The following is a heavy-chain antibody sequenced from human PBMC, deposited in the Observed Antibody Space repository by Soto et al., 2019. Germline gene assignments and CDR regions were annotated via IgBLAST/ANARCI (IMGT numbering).Heavy chain of an antibody. CDR2: IYYSGST. J-gene: IGHJ5*02. Sequence: SETLSLTCTVSGGSISNYFWSWIRQPPGKGLEWIGYIYYSGSTNYNPSLKSRVTISVDTSKNQFSLKLSSVTAADTAVYYCARYYYDSSGYYDWFDPWGQGTLVTVSS. CDR1: GGSISNYF. V-gene: IGHV4-59*01. CDR3: ARYYYDSSGYYDWFDP. D-gene: IGHD3-22*01.